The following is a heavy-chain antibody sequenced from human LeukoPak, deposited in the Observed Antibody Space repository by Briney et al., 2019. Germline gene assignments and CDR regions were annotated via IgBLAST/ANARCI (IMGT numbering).Heavy chain of an antibody. D-gene: IGHD3-22*01. CDR1: GYNFTSYW. J-gene: IGHJ4*02. Sequence: GESLKISCKGSGYNFTSYWITWVRQVPGKGLEWMGRIDPSDSYTNYSPSFQGQVTISADKSISTAYLQWSSLKASDTAMYYCAGPQYDSSGYSPLDYWGQGTLVTVSS. V-gene: IGHV5-10-1*01. CDR2: IDPSDSYT. CDR3: AGPQYDSSGYSPLDY.